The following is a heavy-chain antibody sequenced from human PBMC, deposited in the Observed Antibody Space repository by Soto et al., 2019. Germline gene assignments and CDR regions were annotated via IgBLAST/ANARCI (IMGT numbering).Heavy chain of an antibody. CDR1: GFTFGDNA. Sequence: GGSLRLSCTASGFTFGDNAMSWVRQAPGRGLEWVGFIGIKNYGGTTDYAASVKGRFTISRDDSKSIAYLQMNSLKSEDTAVYYCTRGRYSIDYWGQGNLVTVSS. CDR2: IGIKNYGGTT. CDR3: TRGRYSIDY. D-gene: IGHD4-4*01. V-gene: IGHV3-49*04. J-gene: IGHJ4*02.